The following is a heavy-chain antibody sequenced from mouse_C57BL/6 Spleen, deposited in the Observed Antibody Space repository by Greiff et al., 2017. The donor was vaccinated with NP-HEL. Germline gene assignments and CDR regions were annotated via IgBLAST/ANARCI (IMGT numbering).Heavy chain of an antibody. CDR3: ASLWTPDY. V-gene: IGHV1-82*01. CDR1: GYAFSSSW. Sequence: QVQLQQSGPELVKPGASVKISCKASGYAFSSSWMNWVKQRPGKGLEWIGRIYPGDGDTNYNGKFKGKATLTADKSSSTAYMQLSSLTSEDSAVYFCASLWTPDYWGQGTTLTVSS. D-gene: IGHD1-1*02. J-gene: IGHJ2*01. CDR2: IYPGDGDT.